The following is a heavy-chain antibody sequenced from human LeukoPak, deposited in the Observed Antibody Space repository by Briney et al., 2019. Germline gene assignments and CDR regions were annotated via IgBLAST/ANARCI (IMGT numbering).Heavy chain of an antibody. D-gene: IGHD2-21*02. CDR3: VRDSRNCGGDCYHFDY. Sequence: ASVKVSCKASGDTFRSYGFYWVRQAPGQGPEWMGGIIPIFNTLKYSQKFQARVTFTADESTSTAFMELSNLRSDDTAVYYCVRDSRNCGGDCYHFDYWGQGTLVTVSP. J-gene: IGHJ4*02. V-gene: IGHV1-69*13. CDR2: IIPIFNTL. CDR1: GDTFRSYG.